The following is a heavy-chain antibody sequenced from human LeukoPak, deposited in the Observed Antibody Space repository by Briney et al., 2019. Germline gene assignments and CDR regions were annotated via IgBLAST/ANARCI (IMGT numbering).Heavy chain of an antibody. D-gene: IGHD6-19*01. CDR3: AKDIQPSGWYYHY. V-gene: IGHV3-30*02. CDR2: IRYDGSNK. CDR1: GFTFSNYG. J-gene: IGHJ4*02. Sequence: GGSLRLSCAASGFTFSNYGMHWVRQAPGKGLEWVAFIRYDGSNKYYADSVKGRFTISRDNAKNSLYLQMNSLRAEDTALYYCAKDIQPSGWYYHYWGQGTLVTVSS.